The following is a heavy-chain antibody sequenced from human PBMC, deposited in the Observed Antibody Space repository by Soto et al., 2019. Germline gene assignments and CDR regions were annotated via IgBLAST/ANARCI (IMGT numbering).Heavy chain of an antibody. CDR2: ISAHNGNT. Sequence: QVHLVQSGAEVKKPGASVKVSCKASGYTFTSYGITWVRQAPGQGLEWMGWISAHNGNTDYAQNLQGRVIVTRDTSTSTAYMELRSLRSDDTAVYSCARGRYGDYWGQGALVTVSS. CDR1: GYTFTSYG. J-gene: IGHJ4*02. CDR3: ARGRYGDY. V-gene: IGHV1-18*01. D-gene: IGHD1-1*01.